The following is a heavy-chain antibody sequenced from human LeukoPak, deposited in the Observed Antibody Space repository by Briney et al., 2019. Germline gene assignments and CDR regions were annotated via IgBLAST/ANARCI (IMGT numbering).Heavy chain of an antibody. CDR2: IYYSGST. CDR1: GGSISSGDYY. D-gene: IGHD5-18*01. V-gene: IGHV4-30-4*08. Sequence: SQTLSLTCTVSGGSISSGDYYWSWIRQPPGKGLEWIGYIYYSGSTYYNPSLKSRVTISVDTSKNQFSLKLSSATAADTAVYYCARRDAAMVNFDYWGQGTLVTVSS. CDR3: ARRDAAMVNFDY. J-gene: IGHJ4*02.